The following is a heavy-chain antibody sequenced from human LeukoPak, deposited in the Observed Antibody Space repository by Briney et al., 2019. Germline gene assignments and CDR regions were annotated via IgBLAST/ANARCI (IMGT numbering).Heavy chain of an antibody. CDR2: IYTTGST. D-gene: IGHD3-3*01. V-gene: IGHV4-4*09. CDR3: ARRGTIFGPESL. CDR1: GGSISSYY. J-gene: IGHJ2*01. Sequence: SETLSLTCTVSGGSISSYYWSWIRQPPRKGLEWIGYIYTTGSTDYNPSLKGRVTISVDTSKNHLSLNLSSVTAADTAVYYCARRGTIFGPESLWGRGTLVTVSS.